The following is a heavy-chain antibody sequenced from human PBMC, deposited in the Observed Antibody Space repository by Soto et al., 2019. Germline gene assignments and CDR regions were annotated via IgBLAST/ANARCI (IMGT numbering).Heavy chain of an antibody. V-gene: IGHV1-18*01. Sequence: QVHLVQSGGEVKKPGASVKVSCQASGYTLKNYGISWVRQAPGLGPEWVGWIKVDNGDTKYAEKLQGRVTLTTDTSTSTAYMELRNLRSDDTAFYYCARSRYYFDYWGQGTLVTVSS. CDR2: IKVDNGDT. CDR3: ARSRYYFDY. J-gene: IGHJ4*02. CDR1: GYTLKNYG.